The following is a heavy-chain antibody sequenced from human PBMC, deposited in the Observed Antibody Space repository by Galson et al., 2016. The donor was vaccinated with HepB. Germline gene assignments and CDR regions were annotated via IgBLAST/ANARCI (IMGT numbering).Heavy chain of an antibody. CDR3: AATQYDFLRGDV. CDR1: GFTFSDYY. J-gene: IGHJ6*04. D-gene: IGHD3-3*01. Sequence: SLRLSCAVSGFTFSDYYVSWIRQAPGKGPEWVSYISSISSHTNYGDSVKGRFTISRDNAKNSVDLQMNSLRPDDTAVYYCAATQYDFLRGDVWGKGITVTVSS. V-gene: IGHV3-11*06. CDR2: ISSISSHT.